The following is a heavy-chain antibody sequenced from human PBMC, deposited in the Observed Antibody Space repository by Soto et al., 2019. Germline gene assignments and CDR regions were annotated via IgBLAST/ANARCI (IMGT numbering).Heavy chain of an antibody. Sequence: QVQLVQSGAEVKKPGASVKVSCKASGYTFTSYAMHWVRQAPGQRLEWMGWINAGNGNTKYSQKFQGRVTITRDTSASKAYMELSSLRSEDTAVYYCARDRERITIFGVVPVEVLFDHWGQGTLVTVSS. D-gene: IGHD3-3*01. CDR1: GYTFTSYA. CDR3: ARDRERITIFGVVPVEVLFDH. V-gene: IGHV1-3*01. J-gene: IGHJ5*02. CDR2: INAGNGNT.